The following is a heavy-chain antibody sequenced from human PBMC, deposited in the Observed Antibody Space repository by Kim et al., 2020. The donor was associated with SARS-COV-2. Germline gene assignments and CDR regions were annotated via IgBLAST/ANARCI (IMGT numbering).Heavy chain of an antibody. CDR2: IWYDGSNK. D-gene: IGHD4-17*01. J-gene: IGHJ5*02. Sequence: GGSLRLSCAASGFTFSSYGMHWVRQAPGKGLEWVAVIWYDGSNKYYADSVKGRFTISRDNSKNTLYLQMNSLRAEDTAVYYCARDDYGDTNWFDPWGQGTLVTVSS. CDR3: ARDDYGDTNWFDP. V-gene: IGHV3-33*01. CDR1: GFTFSSYG.